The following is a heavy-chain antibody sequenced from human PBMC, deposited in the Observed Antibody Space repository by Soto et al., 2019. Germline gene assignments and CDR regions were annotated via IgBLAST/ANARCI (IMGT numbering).Heavy chain of an antibody. V-gene: IGHV1-3*05. D-gene: IGHD3-10*01. CDR2: INAGNGNT. CDR3: ARGGGGPLDWFDP. CDR1: GYTVTSYA. Sequence: QVQLVQSGAEEKKPGASVKVSCKASGYTVTSYAMHWVRQAPGQRLEWMGWINAGNGNTKYSQKFQGRVTITRDTSASTAYMELSSLRSEDTAVYYCARGGGGPLDWFDPWGQGTLVTVSS. J-gene: IGHJ5*02.